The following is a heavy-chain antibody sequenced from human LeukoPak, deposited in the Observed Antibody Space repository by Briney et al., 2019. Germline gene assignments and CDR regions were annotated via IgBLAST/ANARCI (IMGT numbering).Heavy chain of an antibody. CDR2: IFYSGNT. CDR1: GGSIFSTSYY. V-gene: IGHV4-39*07. Sequence: SETLSLTCTVSGGSIFSTSYYWGWIRQPPGKGLEWIGNIFYSGNTYCNPSLKSRVTVSVDTSKNQFSLKLSSVTAADTAVYYCARLLRVGYCSTTSCNWFDPWGQGTLVTVSS. CDR3: ARLLRVGYCSTTSCNWFDP. J-gene: IGHJ5*01. D-gene: IGHD2-2*03.